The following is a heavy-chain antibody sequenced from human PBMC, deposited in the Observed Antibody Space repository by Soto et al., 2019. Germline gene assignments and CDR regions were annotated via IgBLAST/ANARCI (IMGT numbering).Heavy chain of an antibody. V-gene: IGHV3-30*18. CDR3: AKKGPVTARKRGYDYYGMDV. Sequence: QVQLVESGGGVVQPGRSLRLSCAASGFTFSSYGMHWVRQAPGKGLEWVAVISYDGSNKYYADSVKGRFTISRDNSKNTLYRQMNSLRAEDTAVYYCAKKGPVTARKRGYDYYGMDVWGQGTTVTVSS. J-gene: IGHJ6*02. CDR1: GFTFSSYG. CDR2: ISYDGSNK. D-gene: IGHD6-6*01.